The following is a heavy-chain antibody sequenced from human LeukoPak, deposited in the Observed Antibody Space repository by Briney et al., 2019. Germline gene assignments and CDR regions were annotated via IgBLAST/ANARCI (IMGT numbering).Heavy chain of an antibody. V-gene: IGHV1-8*01. D-gene: IGHD5-12*01. CDR1: GYTFTSYD. Sequence: GASVKVSCKASGYTFTSYDINWVRQATGQGLEWMGWMNPNSGNTGYAQKFQGRVTTTRNTSISTAYMELSSLRSEDTAVYYCARGLRGRLSSRYSGYDFAFDIWGQGTMVTVSS. CDR3: ARGLRGRLSSRYSGYDFAFDI. J-gene: IGHJ3*02. CDR2: MNPNSGNT.